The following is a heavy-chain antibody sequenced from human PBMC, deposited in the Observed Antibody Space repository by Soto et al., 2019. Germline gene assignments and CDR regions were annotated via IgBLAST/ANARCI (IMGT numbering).Heavy chain of an antibody. J-gene: IGHJ3*02. Sequence: GGFLRLSCAGSGFTFSSYGMHWVRQAPGKGLEWVSYISSSSSTIYYADSVKGRFTISRDNAKNSLYLQMNSLRDEDTAVYYCGGDSSGYFYPDAFDIWGQGTMVTVSS. CDR1: GFTFSSYG. CDR3: GGDSSGYFYPDAFDI. V-gene: IGHV3-48*02. CDR2: ISSSSSTI. D-gene: IGHD3-22*01.